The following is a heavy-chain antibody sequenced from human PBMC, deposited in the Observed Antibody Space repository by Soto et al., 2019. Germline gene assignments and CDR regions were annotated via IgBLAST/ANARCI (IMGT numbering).Heavy chain of an antibody. J-gene: IGHJ4*02. V-gene: IGHV3-30-3*01. CDR2: ISYDGSNK. CDR1: GFTFNSYA. Sequence: GGSLRLSCAASGFTFNSYAMHWVRQAPGKGLEWVAVISYDGSNKYYADSVKGRFTISRDNSKNTLYLQMNSLRAEDTAVYYFAIERAIKSFDYWGPGTLVSLSS. CDR3: AIERAIKSFDY.